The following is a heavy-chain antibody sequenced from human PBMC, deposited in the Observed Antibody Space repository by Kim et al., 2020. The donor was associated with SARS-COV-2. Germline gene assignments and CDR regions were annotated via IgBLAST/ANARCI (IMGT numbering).Heavy chain of an antibody. Sequence: GGSLRLSCAASGFTFSSFGMHWVRQAPGKGLEWVAVISYDGSNKYYADSVKGRFTISRDNSKNTLYLQMNSLRAEDTAVYYCARDRDSSSWYEPFDYWGQGTLVTVSS. CDR2: ISYDGSNK. CDR1: GFTFSSFG. V-gene: IGHV3-33*05. J-gene: IGHJ4*02. D-gene: IGHD6-13*01. CDR3: ARDRDSSSWYEPFDY.